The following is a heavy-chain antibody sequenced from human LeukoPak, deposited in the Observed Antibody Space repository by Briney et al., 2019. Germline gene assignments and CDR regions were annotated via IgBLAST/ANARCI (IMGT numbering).Heavy chain of an antibody. CDR2: ISCRGGST. V-gene: IGHV3-23*01. Sequence: PGRSLRLFCAASGLTFSRYAMIWVRQASGKGLEWVSAISCRGGSTYYADSVKGRFTIPRDNSKHRLYLQVNSLSAGHRAVLYCAKGKVVPAATDFDYWGQGTLVTVSS. J-gene: IGHJ4*02. D-gene: IGHD2-2*01. CDR1: GLTFSRYA. CDR3: AKGKVVPAATDFDY.